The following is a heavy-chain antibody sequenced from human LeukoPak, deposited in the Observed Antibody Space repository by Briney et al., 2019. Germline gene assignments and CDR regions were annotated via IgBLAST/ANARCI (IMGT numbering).Heavy chain of an antibody. CDR3: ARDPPYDFWSGYYDSFDY. CDR2: INSDGSST. J-gene: IGHJ4*02. Sequence: PGGSLRLSCAASGFTFSSYWMYWVRQAPGKGLVWVSRINSDGSSTSYADSVKGRFTISRDNAKNTLYLQMNSLRAEDTAVYYCARDPPYDFWSGYYDSFDYWGQGTLVTVSS. V-gene: IGHV3-74*01. D-gene: IGHD3-3*01. CDR1: GFTFSSYW.